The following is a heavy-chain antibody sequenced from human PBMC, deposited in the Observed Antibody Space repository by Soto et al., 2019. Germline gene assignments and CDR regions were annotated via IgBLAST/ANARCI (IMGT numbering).Heavy chain of an antibody. CDR3: ARDPGYGSGTISFDP. CDR1: GITISDKY. D-gene: IGHD3-10*01. CDR2: IYSGGTT. J-gene: IGHJ5*02. Sequence: EVQLVESEGGLIQPGGSLRLSCAASGITISDKYMSWVRQAPGKGLEWVAVIYSGGTTYYADSVKGRFTISRDNSKNTLYLQMNSLRAEDTAVYHCARDPGYGSGTISFDPWGQGTLVTVSS. V-gene: IGHV3-53*01.